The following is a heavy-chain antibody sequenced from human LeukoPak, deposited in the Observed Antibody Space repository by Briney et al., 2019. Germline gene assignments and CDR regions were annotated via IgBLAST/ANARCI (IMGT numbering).Heavy chain of an antibody. CDR1: GFTFSNYW. CDR2: IYVDGRTT. Sequence: PGGSLRLSCVASGFTFSNYWMHWVRQPPGKGLVWVSRIYVDGRTTNYADSVKGRFTISRDNAKNSLYLQMNTLRAEDTAMCYCAKDAQPRSRWFDPWGQGTLVTVSS. V-gene: IGHV3-74*01. D-gene: IGHD3-16*01. CDR3: AKDAQPRSRWFDP. J-gene: IGHJ5*02.